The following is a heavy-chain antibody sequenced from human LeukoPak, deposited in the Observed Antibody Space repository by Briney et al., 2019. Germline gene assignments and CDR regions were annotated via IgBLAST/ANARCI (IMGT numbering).Heavy chain of an antibody. J-gene: IGHJ4*02. CDR3: AKDLHYSSWYTPFDY. Sequence: SGGSLRLSCAASGFTVSSNYMSWVRQAPGKGLEWVSAISGGGSSTYYTDSVKGRFTISRDNSKNTLYLQLNSLRAEDTALYYCAKDLHYSSWYTPFDYWGQGTLVTVSS. V-gene: IGHV3-23*01. CDR2: ISGGGSST. CDR1: GFTVSSNY. D-gene: IGHD6-13*01.